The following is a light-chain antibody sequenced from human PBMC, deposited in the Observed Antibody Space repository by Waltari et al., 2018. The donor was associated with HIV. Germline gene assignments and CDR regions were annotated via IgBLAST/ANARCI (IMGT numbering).Light chain of an antibody. Sequence: EIVLTQFPATLSLSSGERATLSCRASQSVSSYLAWYQQKPGQAPRLLIYDASNRAAGIPARFSGSGSGTDFTLTISSLETEDVAVYYCQQRSNWAPTFGQGTRLDIK. J-gene: IGKJ5*01. V-gene: IGKV3-11*01. CDR1: QSVSSY. CDR3: QQRSNWAPT. CDR2: DAS.